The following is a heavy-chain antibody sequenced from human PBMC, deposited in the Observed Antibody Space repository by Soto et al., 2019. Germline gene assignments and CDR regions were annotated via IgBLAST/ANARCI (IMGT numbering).Heavy chain of an antibody. CDR1: GFSLSTSGVG. CDR3: VSVPAAIPYFEY. J-gene: IGHJ4*02. CDR2: IYWDDDK. D-gene: IGHD2-2*01. Sequence: QITLKESGPTLVKPTQTLTLTCTFSGFSLSTSGVGVGWIRQPPGKALEWLALIYWDDDKRYSPSLKSRLTITKDTSKNQVVLTMTNMDPVDTATYYCVSVPAAIPYFEYWGQGTLVTVSS. V-gene: IGHV2-5*02.